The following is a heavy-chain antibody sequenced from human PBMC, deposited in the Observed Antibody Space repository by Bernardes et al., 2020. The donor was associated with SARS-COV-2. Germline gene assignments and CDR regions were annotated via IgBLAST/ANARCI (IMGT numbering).Heavy chain of an antibody. CDR1: GFTFSSYS. CDR2: ISSSSSYI. Sequence: GGSLRLSCAASGFTFSSYSMNWVRQAPGKGLEWVSSISSSSSYIYYADSVKGRFTISRDNAKNSLYLQMNSLRAEDTAVYYCARDPSPGYYYYGMDVWGQGTTVTVSS. V-gene: IGHV3-21*01. J-gene: IGHJ6*02. CDR3: ARDPSPGYYYYGMDV.